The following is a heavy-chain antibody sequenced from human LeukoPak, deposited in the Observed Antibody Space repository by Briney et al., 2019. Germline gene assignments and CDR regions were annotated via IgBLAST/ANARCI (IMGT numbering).Heavy chain of an antibody. J-gene: IGHJ4*02. CDR1: GYSFTNYW. V-gene: IGHV5-51*01. Sequence: GESLKISCKGSGYSFTNYWIGWVRQMPGKGLEWMGIIYPDDSDTRYGPSFQGHVTISADKSISTASLHRSSLKASDTAMYYCARQSGSGSYGNFDYWGQGTLVTVSS. CDR2: IYPDDSDT. CDR3: ARQSGSGSYGNFDY. D-gene: IGHD3-10*01.